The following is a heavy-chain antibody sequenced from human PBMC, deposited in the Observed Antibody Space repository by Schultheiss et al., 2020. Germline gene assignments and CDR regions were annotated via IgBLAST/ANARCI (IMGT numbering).Heavy chain of an antibody. D-gene: IGHD1-26*01. J-gene: IGHJ3*02. Sequence: GGSLRLSCAASGFTFSSYAMSWVRQAPGKGLEWVSAISGSGGSTYYADSVKGRFTISRDNSKNTLYLQMNSLRAEDTAVYYCAKVIGVGGSYFDAFDIWGKGTMVTVSS. V-gene: IGHV3-23*01. CDR3: AKVIGVGGSYFDAFDI. CDR1: GFTFSSYA. CDR2: ISGSGGST.